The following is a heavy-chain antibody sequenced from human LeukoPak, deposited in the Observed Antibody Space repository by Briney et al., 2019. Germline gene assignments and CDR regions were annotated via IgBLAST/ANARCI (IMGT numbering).Heavy chain of an antibody. CDR1: GGSISSYY. CDR2: IYYSGST. D-gene: IGHD3-3*01. J-gene: IGHJ6*02. V-gene: IGHV4-59*01. CDR3: ARDGGGIFGVVYYYYGMDV. Sequence: PSETLSLICTVSGGSISSYYWSWIRQPPGKGPEWIAYIYYSGSTNYNPSLKSRVTISVDTSKNQFSLKLTSVTAADTAVYYCARDGGGIFGVVYYYYGMDVWGQGTTVTVSS.